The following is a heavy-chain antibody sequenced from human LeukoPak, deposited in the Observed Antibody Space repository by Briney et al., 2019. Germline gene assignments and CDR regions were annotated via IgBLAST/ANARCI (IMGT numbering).Heavy chain of an antibody. CDR3: AIAAHGHLLTG. J-gene: IGHJ4*02. V-gene: IGHV4-34*01. D-gene: IGHD3-9*01. CDR1: GGSFSGYY. Sequence: SETLSLTCAVYGGSFSGYYWSWIRQPPGKGLEWIGEINHSGSTNYNPSLKSRVTISVDTSKNQFSLKLSSVTAADTAVYYCAIAAHGHLLTGWGQGTLVTVSS. CDR2: INHSGST.